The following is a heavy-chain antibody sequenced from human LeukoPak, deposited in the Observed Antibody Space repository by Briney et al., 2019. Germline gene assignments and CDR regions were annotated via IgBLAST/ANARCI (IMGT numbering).Heavy chain of an antibody. V-gene: IGHV1-18*01. CDR3: ARGPEYSGSYYRWFDP. Sequence: ASVKVSCKASGYTFTSYGISWVRQAPGQGLEWMGWISAYNGNTNYAQKLQGRVTMTTDTSTSTAYMELRSLRSDDTAVYYCARGPEYSGSYYRWFDPWGQGTLVTVPS. D-gene: IGHD1-26*01. CDR1: GYTFTSYG. J-gene: IGHJ5*02. CDR2: ISAYNGNT.